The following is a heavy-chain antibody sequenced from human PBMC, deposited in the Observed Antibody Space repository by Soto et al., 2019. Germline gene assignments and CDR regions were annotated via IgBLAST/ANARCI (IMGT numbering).Heavy chain of an antibody. CDR3: ACRRAAAATLDY. D-gene: IGHD6-13*01. CDR2: IYYSGST. J-gene: IGHJ4*02. Sequence: QVQLQESGPGLVKPSETLSLTCTVSGGSISSYYWSWIRQSPGKGLAWIGHIYYSGSTNYNPSLKNRVTLSVDTSKNQFSLKLSSVTAADTAVYYCACRRAAAATLDYWGQGTLVTVSS. CDR1: GGSISSYY. V-gene: IGHV4-59*08.